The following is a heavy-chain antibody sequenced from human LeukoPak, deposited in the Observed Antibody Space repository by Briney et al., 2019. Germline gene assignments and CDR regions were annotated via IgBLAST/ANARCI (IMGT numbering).Heavy chain of an antibody. V-gene: IGHV3-74*01. D-gene: IGHD3-22*01. Sequence: GGSLRLSCAASGFTFSSYWMHWVRQAPGKGLVWVSRISSDGSDTNYADSVKGRFAISRDNAKNTLYLQMNSLRAEDTAVYYCARDGSGYYYKWFDPWGQGALVTVSS. CDR3: ARDGSGYYYKWFDP. J-gene: IGHJ5*02. CDR2: ISSDGSDT. CDR1: GFTFSSYW.